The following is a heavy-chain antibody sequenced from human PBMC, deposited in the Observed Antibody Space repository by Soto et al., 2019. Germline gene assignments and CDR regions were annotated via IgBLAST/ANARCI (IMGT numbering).Heavy chain of an antibody. CDR1: GGAFNGYY. D-gene: IGHD3-10*01. CDR3: ARAGAALVRGSIGGFDY. Sequence: QVHLQQWGAGLLKPSETLSLTCAVNGGAFNGYYWTWIRQSPGKGLQWIGEINHSGTVDYNPSLKGRFTFSIDTSKKQFSLTLTSVTAADTAVYYCARAGAALVRGSIGGFDYWGQGTLVTVSS. J-gene: IGHJ4*02. V-gene: IGHV4-34*01. CDR2: INHSGTV.